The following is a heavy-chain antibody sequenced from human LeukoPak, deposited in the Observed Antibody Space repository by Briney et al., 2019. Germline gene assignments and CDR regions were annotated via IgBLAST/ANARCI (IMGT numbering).Heavy chain of an antibody. D-gene: IGHD4-17*01. CDR2: IDPSDSYT. Sequence: GESLKISCKGSGYRFTSHWISWVRQMPGKALEWMGRIDPSDSYTNFSPSFQGHVTISADKSISTAYLQWSSLKASDTAMYYCARLGYGDDFDYWGQGTLVTVSS. V-gene: IGHV5-10-1*01. CDR1: GYRFTSHW. J-gene: IGHJ4*02. CDR3: ARLGYGDDFDY.